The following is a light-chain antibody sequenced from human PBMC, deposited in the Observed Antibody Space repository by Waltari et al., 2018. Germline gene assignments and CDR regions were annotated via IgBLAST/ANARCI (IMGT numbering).Light chain of an antibody. V-gene: IGKV3-20*01. J-gene: IGKJ4*01. CDR3: QQYDGSILT. CDR2: GAS. CDR1: QTINNNF. Sequence: IVLTQSPDTLSLSPGQRATLSCRASQTINNNFLVWYQQKPGQAPRLLIHGASSRATGFPDRFSGSGSGTDLTLTISRLEPEDVAVYYCQQYDGSILTFGGGTKVEI.